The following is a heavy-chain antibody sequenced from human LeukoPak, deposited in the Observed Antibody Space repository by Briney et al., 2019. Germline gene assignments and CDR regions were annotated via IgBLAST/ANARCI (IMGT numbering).Heavy chain of an antibody. D-gene: IGHD6-13*01. V-gene: IGHV1-2*02. CDR2: INPNSGGT. J-gene: IGHJ5*02. CDR1: GYTFTGYY. CDR3: AGELIAAAANNWFDP. Sequence: GASVKVSCKASGYTFTGYYMHWVRQAPGQGREWMGWINPNSGGTNYAQKFQGRVTMTRDTSISTAYMELSRLRSDDTAVYYCAGELIAAAANNWFDPWGQGTLVTVSS.